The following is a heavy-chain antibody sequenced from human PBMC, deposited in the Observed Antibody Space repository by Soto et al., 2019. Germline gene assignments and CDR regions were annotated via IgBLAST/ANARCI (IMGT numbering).Heavy chain of an antibody. Sequence: GESLKISCKGSGYSFTSYWIGWVRQMPGKGLEWMGIIYPGDSDTRYSPSFQGQVTISADKSISTAYLQWSSLKASDTAMYYCATTRGYSYGYEWSLYYWGQGTLVTVSS. V-gene: IGHV5-51*01. CDR3: ATTRGYSYGYEWSLYY. CDR2: IYPGDSDT. CDR1: GYSFTSYW. D-gene: IGHD5-18*01. J-gene: IGHJ4*02.